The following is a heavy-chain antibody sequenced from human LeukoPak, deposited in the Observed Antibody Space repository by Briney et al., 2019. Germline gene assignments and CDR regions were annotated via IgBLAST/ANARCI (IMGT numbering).Heavy chain of an antibody. CDR1: GGSFSGYY. V-gene: IGHV4-34*01. D-gene: IGHD4-17*01. CDR2: INHSGST. Sequence: PSETLSLTCAVYGGSFSGYYWSWIRQPPGKGLEWIGEINHSGSTNYNPSLKSRVTISVDTSKNQFSLKLSSVTAADTAVYYCATYGDHDHNWFDPWGQGTLVTVSS. CDR3: ATYGDHDHNWFDP. J-gene: IGHJ5*02.